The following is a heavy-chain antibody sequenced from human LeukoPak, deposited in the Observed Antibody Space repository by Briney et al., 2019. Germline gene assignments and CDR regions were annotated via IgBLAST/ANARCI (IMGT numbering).Heavy chain of an antibody. CDR3: ARDSGAYHFDY. Sequence: GGSLRLSCAASGFTFDDYAMHWVRRAPGKGLEWVSGVTWNSGSIDYADSVKGRFTISRDNAKSSLYLQMNSLRAEDTALYYCARDSGAYHFDYWGQGTLVTVSS. J-gene: IGHJ4*02. D-gene: IGHD3-10*01. V-gene: IGHV3-9*01. CDR2: VTWNSGSI. CDR1: GFTFDDYA.